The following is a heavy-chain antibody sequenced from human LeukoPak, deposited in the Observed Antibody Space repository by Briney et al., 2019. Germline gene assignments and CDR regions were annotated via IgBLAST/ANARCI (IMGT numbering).Heavy chain of an antibody. D-gene: IGHD3-10*01. J-gene: IGHJ4*02. Sequence: GASVKVSCKASGYTFTSYGISWVRQAPGQGLEWMGRISAYNGNTNYAQKLQGRVTMTTDTSTSTAYMELRSLRSDDTAVYYCARDLTMVRGVIFKEVLGYWGQGTLVTVSS. V-gene: IGHV1-18*04. CDR1: GYTFTSYG. CDR2: ISAYNGNT. CDR3: ARDLTMVRGVIFKEVLGY.